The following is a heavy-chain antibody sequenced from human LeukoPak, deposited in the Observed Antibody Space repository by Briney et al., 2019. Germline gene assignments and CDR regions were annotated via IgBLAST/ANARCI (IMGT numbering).Heavy chain of an antibody. CDR3: ARGTAATAGIDY. CDR2: IHTDGSSP. D-gene: IGHD6-13*01. J-gene: IGHJ4*02. Sequence: AGGCLRLSCAASELTFGDYWMHTGRQVPGKRLLWGSHIHTDGSSPTYGDSAKGRFTVSRDNAKNTLFLQMNRLRVGDTAVYYCARGTAATAGIDYWGQGTLVTVSS. CDR1: ELTFGDYW. V-gene: IGHV3-74*01.